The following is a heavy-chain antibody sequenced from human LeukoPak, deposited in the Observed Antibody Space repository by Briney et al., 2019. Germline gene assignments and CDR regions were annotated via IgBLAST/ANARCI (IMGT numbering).Heavy chain of an antibody. D-gene: IGHD3-22*01. CDR3: AKGSYYDSSGSFYFDY. CDR1: GFTFSSHG. Sequence: PGRSLRLSCAASGFTFSSHGIHWVRQAPGKGLEWVAVISYDGSNKNYADSVKGRFTISRDNSKNTLYVQVNSLGTEDTAAYYCAKGSYYDSSGSFYFDYWGQGTLVTVSS. V-gene: IGHV3-30*18. J-gene: IGHJ4*02. CDR2: ISYDGSNK.